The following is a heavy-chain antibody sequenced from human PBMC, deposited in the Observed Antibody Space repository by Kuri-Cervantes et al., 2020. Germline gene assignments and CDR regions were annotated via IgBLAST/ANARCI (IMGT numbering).Heavy chain of an antibody. V-gene: IGHV3-7*04. CDR1: GFTFNNAW. CDR2: IQQEGREK. Sequence: GGSLRLSCAASGFTFNNAWMNWVRQAPGKGLEWVANIQQEGREKFYVDSVKGRFTISRDNAKKSLYLQMNSLRVEDTAMYYCARGYPYDTSGNWGQGTLVTVSS. D-gene: IGHD3-22*01. CDR3: ARGYPYDTSGN. J-gene: IGHJ4*02.